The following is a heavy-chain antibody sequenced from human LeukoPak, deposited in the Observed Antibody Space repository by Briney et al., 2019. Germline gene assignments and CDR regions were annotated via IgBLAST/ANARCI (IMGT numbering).Heavy chain of an antibody. V-gene: IGHV3-23*01. CDR1: GFTFSSYA. D-gene: IGHD6-19*01. CDR2: ISGSGGST. J-gene: IGHJ4*02. CDR3: ARGSGWYYFDY. Sequence: GGSLRLSCAASGFTFSSYAMSWVRQAPGKGLEWVSAISGSGGSTYYADSVKGRFTISRDNSKNTPYLQMNSLRAEDTAVYYCARGSGWYYFDYWGQGTLVTVSS.